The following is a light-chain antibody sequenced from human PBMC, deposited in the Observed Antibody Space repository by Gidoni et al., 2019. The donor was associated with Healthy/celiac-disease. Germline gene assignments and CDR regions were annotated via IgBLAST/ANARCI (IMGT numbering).Light chain of an antibody. Sequence: SYELTQPPQVSVSPGQTARITCSGDALPNQYAYWYQQKPGQAPVLVIYKDSERPSGIPERFSGSSSGTTVTLTISGVQAEDEADYYCQSADSSGTYRVFGTGTKVTVL. J-gene: IGLJ1*01. CDR1: ALPNQY. CDR3: QSADSSGTYRV. V-gene: IGLV3-25*03. CDR2: KDS.